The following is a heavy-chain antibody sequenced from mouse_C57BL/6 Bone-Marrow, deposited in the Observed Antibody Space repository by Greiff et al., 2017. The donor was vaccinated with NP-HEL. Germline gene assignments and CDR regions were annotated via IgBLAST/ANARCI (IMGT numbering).Heavy chain of an antibody. V-gene: IGHV5-9*01. J-gene: IGHJ2*01. Sequence: EVQWVESGGGLVKPGGSLKLSCAASGFTFSSYTMSWVRQTPEKRLEWVATISGGGGNTYYPDSVKGRFTISRDNAKNTLYLQMSSLRSEDTALYYCARQAVVFDYWGQGTTLTVSS. CDR2: ISGGGGNT. D-gene: IGHD1-1*01. CDR3: ARQAVVFDY. CDR1: GFTFSSYT.